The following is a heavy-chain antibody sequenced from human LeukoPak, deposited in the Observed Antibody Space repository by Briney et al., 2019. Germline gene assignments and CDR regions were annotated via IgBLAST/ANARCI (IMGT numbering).Heavy chain of an antibody. CDR3: ARGRWELRLFDY. CDR2: FYYSGST. Sequence: RPSETLSLICTVSGDSISTRNYYWGWIRQPPGKGLEWIGSFYYSGSTYYNPSLKSRVTISADTSRNQFSLKLSSVTAADTAVYYCARGRWELRLFDYWGQGTLVTVSS. V-gene: IGHV4-39*07. D-gene: IGHD1-26*01. J-gene: IGHJ4*02. CDR1: GDSISTRNYY.